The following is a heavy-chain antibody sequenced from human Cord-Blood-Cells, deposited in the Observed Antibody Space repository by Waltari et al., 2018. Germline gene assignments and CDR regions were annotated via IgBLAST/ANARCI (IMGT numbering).Heavy chain of an antibody. D-gene: IGHD2-15*01. J-gene: IGHJ3*02. Sequence: QVQLVQSGAEVKKPGSSVKFSCKASGGTFSSDAITWVGQAPGQGLEWMGGIIPILGTANYAQKFQGRVTITADESTSTAYMELSSLRSEDTAVYYCASSSFDAFDIWGQGTMVTVSS. CDR1: GGTFSSDA. CDR2: IIPILGTA. V-gene: IGHV1-69*01. CDR3: ASSSFDAFDI.